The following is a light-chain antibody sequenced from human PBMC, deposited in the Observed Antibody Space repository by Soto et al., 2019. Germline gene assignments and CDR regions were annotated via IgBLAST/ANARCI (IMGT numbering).Light chain of an antibody. CDR2: AAS. V-gene: IGKV1-39*01. CDR1: QMISRY. J-gene: IGKJ4*01. Sequence: DIEMTQSPPSLSASIGDRVTITCRASQMISRYLNWYQQTPGKAPKLLIYAASNLKRGVPSRFSGGGSERDFTLTINSLQPEDFATYYCQQNFNTLPTFGGGTRVEIK. CDR3: QQNFNTLPT.